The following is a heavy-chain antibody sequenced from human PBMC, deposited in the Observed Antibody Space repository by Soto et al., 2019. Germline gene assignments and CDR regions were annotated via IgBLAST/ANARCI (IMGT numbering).Heavy chain of an antibody. D-gene: IGHD1-1*01. V-gene: IGHV4-59*01. J-gene: IGHJ4*02. CDR2: VFYRGGT. Sequence: SETLSLTCSVSDDSISSYYWSWIRQPPGKGLQWIGYVFYRGGTAYNPSLKSRVTISLDMSKKQFSLNLNSVTAADTAAYFCARVQPVEKVIDYWGQGTLVTVSS. CDR1: DDSISSYY. CDR3: ARVQPVEKVIDY.